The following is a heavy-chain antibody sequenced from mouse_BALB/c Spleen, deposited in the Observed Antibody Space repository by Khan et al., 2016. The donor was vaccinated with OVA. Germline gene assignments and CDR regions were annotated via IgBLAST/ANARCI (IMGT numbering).Heavy chain of an antibody. CDR1: GYTFSSYL. V-gene: IGHV1-5*01. CDR3: TRGGYGSFAY. D-gene: IGHD2-2*01. Sequence: VQLQQSGTVLARLGASVKMSCKTSGYTFSSYLIHWVKQRPGQGLEWVGDIYPGNNETTYNEKFKDKAKLAAGTSATTAYMDLSSLTNEDFAVYYCTRGGYGSFAYWGQGTLVTVSA. CDR2: IYPGNNET. J-gene: IGHJ3*01.